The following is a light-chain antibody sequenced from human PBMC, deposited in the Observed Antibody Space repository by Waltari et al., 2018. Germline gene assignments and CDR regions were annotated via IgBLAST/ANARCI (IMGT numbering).Light chain of an antibody. V-gene: IGKV1-9*01. CDR1: QGISSY. CDR3: QQVNSYPFT. J-gene: IGKJ3*01. Sequence: IQLTQSPSSLSASVGDRVTITCRASQGISSYLAWYQQKPGKAPKLLIYAGSTLLNGVPSRFSGGGFGTDFTLTIISLQPEDFATYYCQQVNSYPFTFGPGTTVDIK. CDR2: AGS.